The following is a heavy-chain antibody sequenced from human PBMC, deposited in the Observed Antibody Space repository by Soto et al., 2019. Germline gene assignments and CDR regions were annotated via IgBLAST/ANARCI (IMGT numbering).Heavy chain of an antibody. D-gene: IGHD3-16*02. CDR1: GFTFSSYA. CDR3: AKDWSYRYTDFDS. V-gene: IGHV3-23*01. J-gene: IGHJ4*02. CDR2: ISAGSGST. Sequence: GSLRLSCAASGFTFSSYAMSWVRQAPGKGLEWVSCISAGSGSTYYADSVKGRFTVSRDNSKNMLYLQMYSLRAEDTAVYYCAKDWSYRYTDFDSWGQGTLVTVSS.